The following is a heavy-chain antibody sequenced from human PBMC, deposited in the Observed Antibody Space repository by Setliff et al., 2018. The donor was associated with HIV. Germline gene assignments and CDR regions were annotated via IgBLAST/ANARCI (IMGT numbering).Heavy chain of an antibody. D-gene: IGHD1-7*01. J-gene: IGHJ4*02. CDR3: ARAHLTGTTVGLADY. V-gene: IGHV1-18*01. Sequence: ASVKVSCKASGYTFTSYGISWVRQAPGQGLEWMGWISPYNGHTNYAQNFQGRVTMTIDTSTSRAYMELSSLRSEDTAVYYCARAHLTGTTVGLADYWGQGTLVTVSS. CDR1: GYTFTSYG. CDR2: ISPYNGHT.